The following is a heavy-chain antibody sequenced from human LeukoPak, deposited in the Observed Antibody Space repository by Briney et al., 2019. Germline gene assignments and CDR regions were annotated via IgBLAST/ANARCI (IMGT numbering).Heavy chain of an antibody. J-gene: IGHJ4*02. Sequence: GGSLRLSCEGSGFTISNSWMSWVRQAPGKGLEWVANIWQDGSEKNYVDSVKGRFTISRDNAKNSLYLQMNSLRAEDTAVFYCVRDGGAAQFDYWGQGNLVTVSS. V-gene: IGHV3-7*04. CDR2: IWQDGSEK. D-gene: IGHD3-16*01. CDR1: GFTISNSW. CDR3: VRDGGAAQFDY.